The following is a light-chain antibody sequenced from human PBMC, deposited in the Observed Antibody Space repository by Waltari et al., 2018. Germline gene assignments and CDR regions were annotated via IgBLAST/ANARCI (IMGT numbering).Light chain of an antibody. CDR3: CSYAGSL. J-gene: IGLJ3*02. CDR2: EVN. Sequence: QSALTQPASVSGSPGQSITISCTGTSRDVGGYNLVSWYQQHPGKAPKLMIYEVNKRPSGVSNRFSGSKSGNTASLTISGLQAEDEADYYCCSYAGSLFGGGTKLTVL. CDR1: SRDVGGYNL. V-gene: IGLV2-23*02.